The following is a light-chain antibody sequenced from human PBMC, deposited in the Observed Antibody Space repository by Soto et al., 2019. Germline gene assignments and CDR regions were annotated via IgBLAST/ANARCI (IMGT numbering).Light chain of an antibody. Sequence: DIQITQSPSTLSACVGDRVTITCRASQSISSWLAWYQQKPGKAPNLLIYDASNLESGVPSRFSGSGSGTEFTLTISSLQPDDFATYYCQQYNSYQWTFGQGTKVDIK. CDR3: QQYNSYQWT. CDR1: QSISSW. J-gene: IGKJ1*01. CDR2: DAS. V-gene: IGKV1-5*01.